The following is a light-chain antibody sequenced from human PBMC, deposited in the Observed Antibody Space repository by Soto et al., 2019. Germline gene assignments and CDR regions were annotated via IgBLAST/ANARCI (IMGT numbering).Light chain of an antibody. J-gene: IGKJ1*01. Sequence: EIALTQSACTLSLSAGERATLSWGASQTLSNSFIAWYQHKPGQAPRLLIYGASNRATGIPDRFSGSGSGTDFTLTISRLEPEDFAVYYCQQYGSSGTFGQGTKVDIK. CDR3: QQYGSSGT. CDR2: GAS. CDR1: QTLSNSF. V-gene: IGKV3-20*01.